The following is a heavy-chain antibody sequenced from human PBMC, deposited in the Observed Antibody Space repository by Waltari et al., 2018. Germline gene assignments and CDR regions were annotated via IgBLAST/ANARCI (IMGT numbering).Heavy chain of an antibody. J-gene: IGHJ6*02. Sequence: QVQLQQWGAGLLQPSETLSLTCAVNGGSFNGYYWGWIRQSLGKGLQWIGEINHAGNRNYNPSLKSRVTMLVDTSRSQFSLKMSSMTAADTALYYCVRLEDCSGPGGNCYGGDPFALDVWGQGTTVTVSS. CDR3: VRLEDCSGPGGNCYGGDPFALDV. D-gene: IGHD2-15*01. CDR1: GGSFNGYY. CDR2: INHAGNR. V-gene: IGHV4-34*02.